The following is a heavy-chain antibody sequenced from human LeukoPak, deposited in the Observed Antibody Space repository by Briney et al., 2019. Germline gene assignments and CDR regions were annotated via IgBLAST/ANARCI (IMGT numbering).Heavy chain of an antibody. D-gene: IGHD2-2*01. CDR1: GFTFSTHA. J-gene: IGHJ4*02. CDR3: AKDWEDIVVVPAALFYD. Sequence: HSGGSLTLSRAPSGFTFSTHAMSWVRHPPGKRLEWVLSIIGSGASTSYADSVKGRYTISRDNSRSTLYLQMNSLRAEDTDVYYCAKDWEDIVVVPAALFYDWGQGSLVTVYS. V-gene: IGHV3-23*01. CDR2: IIGSGAST.